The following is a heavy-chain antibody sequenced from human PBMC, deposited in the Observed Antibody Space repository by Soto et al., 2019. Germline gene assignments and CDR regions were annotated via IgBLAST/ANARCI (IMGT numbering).Heavy chain of an antibody. CDR1: GFSLSTFGMG. J-gene: IGHJ4*02. CDR2: IYWNDDK. V-gene: IGHV2-5*01. D-gene: IGHD5-18*01. Sequence: SGPTLVNPTQTLTLTCTFSGFSLSTFGMGVGWIRQPPGKAPEWLALIYWNDDKRYNPSLNSRLTIAKDTSKNLVVLTMTNVDAVDAATYYCVHSPDSSPSDYWGQGTLVTVSS. CDR3: VHSPDSSPSDY.